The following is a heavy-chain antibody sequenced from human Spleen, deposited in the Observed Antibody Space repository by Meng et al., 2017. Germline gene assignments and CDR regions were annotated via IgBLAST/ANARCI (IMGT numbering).Heavy chain of an antibody. CDR2: IWYDESHK. Sequence: GESLKISCAASGFTFSSYSMNWVRQAPGKGLEWVAVIWYDESHKYYADSVKGRFTISRDNAKNSLHLEMNRLRAEDTAWYYCARWYSSGGFDPWGQGTLVTVSS. D-gene: IGHD6-19*01. J-gene: IGHJ5*02. CDR3: ARWYSSGGFDP. CDR1: GFTFSSYS. V-gene: IGHV3-33*08.